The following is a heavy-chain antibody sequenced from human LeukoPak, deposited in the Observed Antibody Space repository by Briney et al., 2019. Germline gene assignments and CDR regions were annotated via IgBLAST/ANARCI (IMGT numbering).Heavy chain of an antibody. V-gene: IGHV1-18*01. J-gene: IGHJ5*02. D-gene: IGHD3-3*01. CDR3: ARDRSEWSAEDNWFDH. CDR1: GYTFTTYG. Sequence: ASVKVSCKASGYTFTTYGITWVRQAPGQGLEWMGWISAYNGDTNYAQKFQGRVTMTTDTSTTTAYMELRSLRSDDTAVYYCARDRSEWSAEDNWFDHWGRGTLVTVSS. CDR2: ISAYNGDT.